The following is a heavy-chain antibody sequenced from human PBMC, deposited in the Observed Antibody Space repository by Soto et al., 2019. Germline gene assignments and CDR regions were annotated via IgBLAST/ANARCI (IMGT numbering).Heavy chain of an antibody. CDR2: SNYGGPT. Sequence: LSLTCTVSGGAINSTVYYWGWIRHPPGKGLEWIGSSNYGGPTYYSPSLQSRVTISLDTAKNHFSLNLRSVTAADTAVYYCARHGAYSTSVYYYYGMDVWGQGTTVTVSS. J-gene: IGHJ6*02. CDR1: GGAINSTVYY. CDR3: ARHGAYSTSVYYYYGMDV. D-gene: IGHD6-13*01. V-gene: IGHV4-39*01.